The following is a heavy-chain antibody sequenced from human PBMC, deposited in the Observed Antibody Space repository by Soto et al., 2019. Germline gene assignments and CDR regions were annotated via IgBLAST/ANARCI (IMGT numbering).Heavy chain of an antibody. D-gene: IGHD5-18*01. V-gene: IGHV3-23*01. CDR3: ANTAMVPQYYYYYGMDV. J-gene: IGHJ6*02. CDR1: GFTFSSYA. CDR2: ISGSGGST. Sequence: SGGSLRLSCAASGFTFSSYAMSWVRQAPGKGLEWVSAISGSGGSTYYADSVKGRFTISRDNSKNTLYLQMNSLRAEDTAVYYCANTAMVPQYYYYYGMDVWGQGTTVTVSS.